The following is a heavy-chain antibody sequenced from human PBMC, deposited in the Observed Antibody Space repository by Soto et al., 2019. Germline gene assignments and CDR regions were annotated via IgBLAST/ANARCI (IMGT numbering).Heavy chain of an antibody. CDR3: ARAGQAGSYDYYYYVDV. D-gene: IGHD3-10*01. CDR1: GFTFSDYY. V-gene: IGHV3-11*01. CDR2: ISSSGSTI. J-gene: IGHJ6*03. Sequence: GGSLILSCAASGFTFSDYYMSWIRQAPGKGLEWVSYISSSGSTIYYADSVKGRFTISRDNAKNSLYLQMNSLRAEDTAVYYCARAGQAGSYDYYYYVDVWGKGTTVTVSS.